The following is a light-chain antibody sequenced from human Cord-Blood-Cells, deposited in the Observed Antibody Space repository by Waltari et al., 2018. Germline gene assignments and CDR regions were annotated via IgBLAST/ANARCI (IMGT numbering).Light chain of an antibody. Sequence: QSALTQPASVSGSPVQSITISCTGTSSDVGGYNYVSWYQQPPGKAPKLMIYEVSNRPSGVSNRFSGSKSGNTASLTISGLQAEDEADYYCSSYTSSSTLVVFGGGTKLTVL. CDR2: EVS. CDR1: SSDVGGYNY. CDR3: SSYTSSSTLVV. V-gene: IGLV2-14*01. J-gene: IGLJ2*01.